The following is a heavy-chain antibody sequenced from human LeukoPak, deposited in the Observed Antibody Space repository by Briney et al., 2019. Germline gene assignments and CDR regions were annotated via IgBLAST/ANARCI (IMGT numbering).Heavy chain of an antibody. Sequence: GGSLRLSCAASGFTFSSYAMSWVRQAPGKGLEWVSAISGSGGSTYYADSVKGRFTISRDNSKNTLYLQMNSLRAEDTAVYYCAKDSSPYYYDSSGYYPYWYFDFWGRGTLVTVSS. CDR1: GFTFSSYA. V-gene: IGHV3-23*01. CDR3: AKDSSPYYYDSSGYYPYWYFDF. J-gene: IGHJ2*01. D-gene: IGHD3-22*01. CDR2: ISGSGGST.